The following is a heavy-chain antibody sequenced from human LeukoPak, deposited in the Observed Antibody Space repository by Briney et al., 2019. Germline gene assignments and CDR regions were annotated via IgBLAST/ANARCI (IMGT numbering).Heavy chain of an antibody. CDR3: AKRGHSYGDFDY. J-gene: IGHJ4*02. CDR1: GYTFTSYD. Sequence: ASVKVSCKTSGYTFTSYDINWVRQATGQGLEWVGWMDPNSDGTGYAQKFQGRVTMTRNTSISTAYMELNSLRSEDTAVYYCAKRGHSYGDFDYWGQGTLVTVSS. V-gene: IGHV1-8*01. D-gene: IGHD5-18*01. CDR2: MDPNSDGT.